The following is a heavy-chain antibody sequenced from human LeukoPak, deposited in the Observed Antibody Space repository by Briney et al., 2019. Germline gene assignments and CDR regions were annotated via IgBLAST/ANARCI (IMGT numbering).Heavy chain of an antibody. CDR1: GYTFTGYY. CDR2: INPNSGGT. V-gene: IGHV1-2*02. J-gene: IGHJ4*02. D-gene: IGHD4-17*01. CDR3: ARGNDYGDYYYFDY. Sequence: ASVKVSCKASGYTFTGYYMHWVRQAPGQGLEWMGWINPNSGGTNYAQKFQGRVTMTRDTSISTAYMELSRLRSDDTAVYYCARGNDYGDYYYFDYWGQGTLVTVSS.